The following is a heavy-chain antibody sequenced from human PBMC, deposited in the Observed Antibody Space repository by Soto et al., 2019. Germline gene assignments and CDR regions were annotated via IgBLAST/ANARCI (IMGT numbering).Heavy chain of an antibody. V-gene: IGHV3-7*05. CDR3: ARLSSSSSADYFDY. CDR2: IKQDGSEK. CDR1: GFTFSSYW. D-gene: IGHD6-6*01. J-gene: IGHJ4*02. Sequence: GGSLRLSCAASGFTFSSYWMSWVRQAPGKGLEWVANIKQDGSEKYYVDSVKGRFTISRDNAKNSLYLQMNSLRAEDTAVYYCARLSSSSSADYFDYWGQGTLVTVSS.